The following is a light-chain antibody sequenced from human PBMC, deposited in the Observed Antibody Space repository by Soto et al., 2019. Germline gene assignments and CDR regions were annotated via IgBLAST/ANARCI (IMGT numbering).Light chain of an antibody. Sequence: QSVLTQSPSVSGAPGQRVTISCTGSSSNIGAGYDVHWYQQLPDTAPKLLIYGDNNRPSGVPDRFSDSKSGTSASLAITGLQAEDEADYYCQSYDRSLSGYVFGTGTKLTVL. CDR2: GDN. CDR3: QSYDRSLSGYV. V-gene: IGLV1-40*01. CDR1: SSNIGAGYD. J-gene: IGLJ1*01.